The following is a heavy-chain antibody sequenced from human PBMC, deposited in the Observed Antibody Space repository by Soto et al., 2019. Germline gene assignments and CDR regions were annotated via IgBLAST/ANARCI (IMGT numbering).Heavy chain of an antibody. CDR3: AHRLEDGESGSGLDY. D-gene: IGHD2-15*01. V-gene: IGHV2-5*02. CDR2: IYWDDDK. CDR1: GFSLSTSGVG. Sequence: QITLKESGPTLVKHTQTLTLTCTFSGFSLSTSGVGVGWIRQPPGKALEWLSLIYWDDDKRYSPSLKSRLTHTEDTSKIQVVLTMTNMDPVDTATYYCAHRLEDGESGSGLDYWGQGTLVTVSS. J-gene: IGHJ4*02.